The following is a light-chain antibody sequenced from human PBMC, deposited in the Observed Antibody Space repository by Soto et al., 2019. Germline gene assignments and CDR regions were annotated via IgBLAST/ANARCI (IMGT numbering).Light chain of an antibody. V-gene: IGKV1-5*01. J-gene: IGKJ5*01. Sequence: DIQMTQSPSTLSASVGDRVTITCRASQSIRSCLAWYQQKPGKAPKLLIYDASSLQSGVPSRFSGSGSGTEFTLTISSLQPDDFATYYCQQYYSSSSTFGQGTRLEIK. CDR1: QSIRSC. CDR3: QQYYSSSST. CDR2: DAS.